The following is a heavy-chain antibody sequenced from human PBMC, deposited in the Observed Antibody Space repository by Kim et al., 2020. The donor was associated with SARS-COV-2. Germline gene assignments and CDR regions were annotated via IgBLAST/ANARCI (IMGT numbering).Heavy chain of an antibody. D-gene: IGHD6-19*01. J-gene: IGHJ3*02. CDR3: ARDGGLYSSGKDAFDI. V-gene: IGHV3-11*06. Sequence: SVKGPFTIARDNAKNSRYLQMNSRRAEDTAVYYCARDGGLYSSGKDAFDIWGQGTMVTVSS.